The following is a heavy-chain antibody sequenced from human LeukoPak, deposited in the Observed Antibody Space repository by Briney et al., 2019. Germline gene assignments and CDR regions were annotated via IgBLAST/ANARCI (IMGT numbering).Heavy chain of an antibody. V-gene: IGHV4-34*01. CDR2: INHSGST. CDR3: ARVPRYGYEDY. D-gene: IGHD5-18*01. Sequence: SETLSLTCAVYGGSFSGYYWSWIRQPPGKGLEWIGEINHSGSTNYNPSLKSRVTISVDTSKNQFSLKLSSVTVADTAVYYCARVPRYGYEDYWGQGTLVTVSS. CDR1: GGSFSGYY. J-gene: IGHJ4*02.